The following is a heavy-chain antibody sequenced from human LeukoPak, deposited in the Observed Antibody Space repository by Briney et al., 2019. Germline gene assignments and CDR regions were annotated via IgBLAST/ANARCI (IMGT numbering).Heavy chain of an antibody. CDR1: GGSLTSSSYY. CDR3: ARFRAAAGKNWFDP. D-gene: IGHD6-13*01. V-gene: IGHV4-39*01. J-gene: IGHJ5*02. CDR2: IYYSGST. Sequence: SETLSLTCTVSGGSLTSSSYYWGWIRQPPGKGLEWIGSIYYSGSTYYNPSLKSRVTISVEASKNQSSLKLSSVTAADTAVYYYARFRAAAGKNWFDPWGQGTLVTVSS.